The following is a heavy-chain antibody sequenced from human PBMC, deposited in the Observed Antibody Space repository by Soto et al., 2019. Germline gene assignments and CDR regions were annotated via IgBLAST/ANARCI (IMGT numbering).Heavy chain of an antibody. CDR2: IIPFFATP. J-gene: IGHJ4*02. CDR3: ARDKGAYYSHLVY. D-gene: IGHD3-22*01. Sequence: QVLLVQSGAEVKKPGSSVKVSCKLSGATFSSYAMSWVRQAPGQGLEWIGGIIPFFATPNYAQKFQGRVTITAHTSTPTSCRELSSLRSAGTAVSYCARDKGAYYSHLVYWGQETLVTVSS. CDR1: GATFSSYA. V-gene: IGHV1-69*06.